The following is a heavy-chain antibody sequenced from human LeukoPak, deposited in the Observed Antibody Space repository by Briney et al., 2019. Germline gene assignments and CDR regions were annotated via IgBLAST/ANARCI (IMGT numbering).Heavy chain of an antibody. D-gene: IGHD3-10*01. CDR2: MNPNSGNT. V-gene: IGHV1-8*01. J-gene: IGHJ6*03. CDR1: GDTFTSYD. Sequence: ASVKVSCKASGDTFTSYDITWVRQATGQGLEWMGWMNPNSGNTGYAQKFQGRVTMTRNTSISTAYMELSSLRSEDTAVCYCARVRMGYGSGSIPYYYMDVWGKGTTVTISS. CDR3: ARVRMGYGSGSIPYYYMDV.